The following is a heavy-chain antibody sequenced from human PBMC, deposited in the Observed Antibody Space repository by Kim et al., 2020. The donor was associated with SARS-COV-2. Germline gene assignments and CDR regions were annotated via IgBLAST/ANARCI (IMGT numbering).Heavy chain of an antibody. V-gene: IGHV4-4*06. Sequence: KSRVTMSVDTSKNQFSLKLSSVTAADTAVYYCARSRRIAAAATPDYYFDYWGQGTLVTVCS. D-gene: IGHD6-13*01. CDR3: ARSRRIAAAATPDYYFDY. J-gene: IGHJ4*02.